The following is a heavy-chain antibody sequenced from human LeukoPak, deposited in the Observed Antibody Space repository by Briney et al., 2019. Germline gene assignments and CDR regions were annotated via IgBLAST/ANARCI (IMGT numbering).Heavy chain of an antibody. CDR3: ASLYGDYDVGY. J-gene: IGHJ4*02. CDR2: IYFGGST. Sequence: SETLSLTCTVSGGSISSSSYHWGWIRQPPGKKLEWIGSIYFGGSTYYNPSLKSRVTIFVDTSKNQFSLKLSSVTAADTAVYYCASLYGDYDVGYWGQGTLVTVSS. V-gene: IGHV4-39*01. CDR1: GGSISSSSYH. D-gene: IGHD4-17*01.